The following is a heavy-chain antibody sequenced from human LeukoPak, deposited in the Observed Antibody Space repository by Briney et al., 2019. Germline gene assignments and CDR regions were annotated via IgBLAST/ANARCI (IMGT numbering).Heavy chain of an antibody. J-gene: IGHJ3*02. CDR2: IYWDDDK. CDR1: GFSLSTSGVG. CDR3: AHFIYGDYCFDI. Sequence: SGPTLVDPTQTLTLTCAFSGFSLSTSGVGVGWIRQPPGKALEWLALIYWDDDKRYSPSLKSRLTITKDTSKNQVVLTMTNMDPVDTATYYCAHFIYGDYCFDIWGQGTMVTVSS. V-gene: IGHV2-5*02. D-gene: IGHD4-17*01.